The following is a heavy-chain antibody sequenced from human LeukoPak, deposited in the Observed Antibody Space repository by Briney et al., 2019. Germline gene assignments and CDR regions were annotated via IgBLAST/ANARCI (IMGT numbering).Heavy chain of an antibody. Sequence: GGSLRLSCAASGFTVNTYWMHWVRQAPGKGLDWVARINVEGNYFDYAESVKGRFTISRDSGKNSFYLQMNSLRAEDTAGYSCARDLTGPFDHWGQGTLVTVSS. CDR3: ARDLTGPFDH. J-gene: IGHJ4*02. CDR2: INVEGNYF. CDR1: GFTVNTYW. D-gene: IGHD3-9*01. V-gene: IGHV3-74*01.